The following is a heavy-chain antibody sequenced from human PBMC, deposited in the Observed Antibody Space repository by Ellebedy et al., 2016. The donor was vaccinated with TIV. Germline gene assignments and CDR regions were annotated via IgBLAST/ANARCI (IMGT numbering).Heavy chain of an antibody. J-gene: IGHJ4*02. Sequence: GESLKISCAASGFTFSSYAMHWVRQAPGKGLEWAAHISYDGSNKHYADSVKGRFTISRDNAKNSLYLQLSSLRAEDTAVYYCARRSRGPSYYFDYWGQGALVTVSS. CDR3: ARRSRGPSYYFDY. CDR1: GFTFSSYA. V-gene: IGHV3-30-3*01. D-gene: IGHD3-10*01. CDR2: ISYDGSNK.